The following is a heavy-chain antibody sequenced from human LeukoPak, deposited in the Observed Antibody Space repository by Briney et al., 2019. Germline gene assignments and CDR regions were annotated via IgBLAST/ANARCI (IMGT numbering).Heavy chain of an antibody. J-gene: IGHJ5*02. Sequence: ASVKVSCKASGGTFSSYAISWVRQAPGQGLEWMGGIIPIFGTANYAQKFQGRVTIIADESTSTAYMELSSLRSEDTAVYYCASIAAAGPHNWFDPWGQGTLVTVSS. V-gene: IGHV1-69*13. CDR1: GGTFSSYA. CDR2: IIPIFGTA. D-gene: IGHD6-13*01. CDR3: ASIAAAGPHNWFDP.